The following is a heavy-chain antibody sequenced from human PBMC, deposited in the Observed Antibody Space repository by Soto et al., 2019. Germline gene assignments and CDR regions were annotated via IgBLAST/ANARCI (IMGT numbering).Heavy chain of an antibody. CDR1: GFTFNYYA. Sequence: GGSLRLSCAASGFTFNYYAMSWVRQAPGKGLEWVSGISDSARNTYYADSVKGRFTISRDNSKNTLYLQMDSLRAEDTALYYCAKGGCSGGSCYSSDYWGQGT. J-gene: IGHJ4*02. V-gene: IGHV3-23*01. CDR2: ISDSARNT. D-gene: IGHD2-15*01. CDR3: AKGGCSGGSCYSSDY.